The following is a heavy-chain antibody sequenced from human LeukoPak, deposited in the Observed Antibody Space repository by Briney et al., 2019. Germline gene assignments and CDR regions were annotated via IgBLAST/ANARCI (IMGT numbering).Heavy chain of an antibody. J-gene: IGHJ5*02. CDR3: ARRPYSGGVNWFDP. CDR1: GGSISSYY. D-gene: IGHD1-26*01. Sequence: PSETLSLTCTVSGGSISSYYWGWIRQPPGKGLEWIGSIHYSGSTNYNPSLKSRVTISVDTSKNQFSLRLSSVTAADTAVYYCARRPYSGGVNWFDPWGQGTLVTVSS. CDR2: IHYSGST. V-gene: IGHV4-39*07.